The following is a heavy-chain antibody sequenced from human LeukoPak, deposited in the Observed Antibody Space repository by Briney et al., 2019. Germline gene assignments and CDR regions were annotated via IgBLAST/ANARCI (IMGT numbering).Heavy chain of an antibody. J-gene: IGHJ6*03. Sequence: GASVKVSCKASGGTFSSYAISWVRQAPGQGLEWMGGIIPIFGTANYAQKFQGRVTITADKSTSTAYMELSSLRSEDTAVYYCARDGVGGLDYYYYYVDVWGKGTTVTVSS. CDR1: GGTFSSYA. CDR2: IIPIFGTA. CDR3: ARDGVGGLDYYYYYVDV. D-gene: IGHD3-3*01. V-gene: IGHV1-69*06.